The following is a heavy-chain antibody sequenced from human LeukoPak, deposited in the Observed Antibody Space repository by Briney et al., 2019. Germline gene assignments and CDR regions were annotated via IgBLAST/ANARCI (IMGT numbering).Heavy chain of an antibody. CDR1: GFTFRSYW. CDR3: AKEGTASKPSDLDY. Sequence: GGSLRLSXAASGFTFRSYWMSWVRQAPGKGLEWVAFIRFDGSSKYYTDSVKGRFTISRDNSKNTLYLQMNSLRAEDTAVYYCAKEGTASKPSDLDYWGQGTLVTVSS. CDR2: IRFDGSSK. J-gene: IGHJ4*02. D-gene: IGHD1/OR15-1a*01. V-gene: IGHV3-30*02.